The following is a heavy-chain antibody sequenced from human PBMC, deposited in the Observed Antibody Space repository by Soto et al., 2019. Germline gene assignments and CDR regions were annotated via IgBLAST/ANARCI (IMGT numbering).Heavy chain of an antibody. D-gene: IGHD2-21*02. J-gene: IGHJ4*02. Sequence: QVQLMQSGAEVKKPGASVKVSCKASGDTFTDYYIHWVRQAPGQGLEWMGTVNPSGGHTTYAQHLLGRVTMTRDTSTSTLYMELTSLTSDDTSIYYCARGGQVVVVTAALDYWGQGTLVTVSS. V-gene: IGHV1-46*04. CDR1: GDTFTDYY. CDR3: ARGGQVVVVTAALDY. CDR2: VNPSGGHT.